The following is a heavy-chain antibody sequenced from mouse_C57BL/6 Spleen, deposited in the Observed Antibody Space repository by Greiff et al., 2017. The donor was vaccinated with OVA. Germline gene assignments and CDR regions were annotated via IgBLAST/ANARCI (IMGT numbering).Heavy chain of an antibody. CDR3: ARRGYDGLDY. V-gene: IGHV1-64*01. Sequence: QVQLQQPGAELVKPGASVKLSCKASGYTFTSYWMHWVKQRPGQGLEWIGMIHPNSGSTNYNEKFKSKATLTVDKSSSTAYMQLSSLTSEDTAVYYCARRGYDGLDYWGQGTTLTVSS. J-gene: IGHJ2*01. CDR1: GYTFTSYW. CDR2: IHPNSGST. D-gene: IGHD2-3*01.